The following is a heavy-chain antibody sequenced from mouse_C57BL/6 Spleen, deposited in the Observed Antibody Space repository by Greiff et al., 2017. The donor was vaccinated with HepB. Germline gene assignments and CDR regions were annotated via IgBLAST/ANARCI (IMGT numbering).Heavy chain of an antibody. CDR3: ARGWDVNAMDY. CDR2: ISYSGST. J-gene: IGHJ4*01. CDR1: GYSITSGYD. D-gene: IGHD4-1*01. Sequence: EVQLQQSGPGMVKPSQSLSLTCTVTGYSITSGYDWHWIRHFPGNKLEWMGYISYSGSTNYNPSLKSRISITHDTSKNHFFLKLNSVTTEDTATYYCARGWDVNAMDYWGQGTSVTVSS. V-gene: IGHV3-1*01.